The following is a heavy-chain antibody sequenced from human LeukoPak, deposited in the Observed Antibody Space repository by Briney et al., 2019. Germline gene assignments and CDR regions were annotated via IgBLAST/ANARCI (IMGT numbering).Heavy chain of an antibody. Sequence: GGSLRLSCAASGFTLSNSAMTWVRQAPGKGLEWVSAISGSGSPYYADSVRGRFTISRDNSKNTLYLQMNSLRAEDTAVYYCANREPGLEGALDYWGQGTLVTVSS. CDR3: ANREPGLEGALDY. V-gene: IGHV3-23*01. J-gene: IGHJ4*02. CDR1: GFTLSNSA. D-gene: IGHD1-26*01. CDR2: ISGSGSP.